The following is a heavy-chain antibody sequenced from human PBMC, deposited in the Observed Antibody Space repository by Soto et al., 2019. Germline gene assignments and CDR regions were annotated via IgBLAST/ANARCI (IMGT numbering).Heavy chain of an antibody. D-gene: IGHD6-13*01. V-gene: IGHV1-3*01. J-gene: IGHJ3*02. CDR1: GYTFTSHA. Sequence: ASVQVSCKASGYTFTSHAMHWVRQPPAQRLETMGWISAYTRSTNYAQMFQGSVTMTTDTSTSTVYMELRSLTSEDTAVYYCARVLGYASSWWRHSAFDIWGQGTMVTVSS. CDR2: ISAYTRST. CDR3: ARVLGYASSWWRHSAFDI.